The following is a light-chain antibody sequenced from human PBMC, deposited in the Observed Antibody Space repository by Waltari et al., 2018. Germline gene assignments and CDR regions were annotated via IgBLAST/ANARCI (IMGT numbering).Light chain of an antibody. CDR1: KDIYNY. CDR3: QQYENFPYS. CDR2: DAS. Sequence: DVQLTQSPSSLSASVGDRVTITCQARKDIYNYLNWFQQKPGKAPKLLIYDASNLETGVPSRFSGSRSGTDFTFTISSLQPEDVATYYCQQYENFPYSFGQGTKLEIK. V-gene: IGKV1-33*01. J-gene: IGKJ2*03.